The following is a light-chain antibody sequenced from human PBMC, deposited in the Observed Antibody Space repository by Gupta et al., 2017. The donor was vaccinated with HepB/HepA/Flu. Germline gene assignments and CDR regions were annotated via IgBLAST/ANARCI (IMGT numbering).Light chain of an antibody. CDR3: SSYTGSRSWV. J-gene: IGLJ3*02. V-gene: IGLV2-14*03. Sequence: QASLTRSVSLSGTHRQSLTSACIGTNNDYVSSYQQHPGKAPKLMIYDVSNRPSGISDRFSGSKSGNTASLAISGLQTEDEADYYCSSYTGSRSWVFGGGTKLTVL. CDR2: DVS. CDR1: NNDY.